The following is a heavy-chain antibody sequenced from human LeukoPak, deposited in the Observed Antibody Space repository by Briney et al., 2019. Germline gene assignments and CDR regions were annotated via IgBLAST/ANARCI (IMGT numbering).Heavy chain of an antibody. CDR3: ASLKTDGYFDY. CDR1: GYTFTSYG. D-gene: IGHD5-24*01. J-gene: IGHJ4*02. CDR2: ISAYNGNT. Sequence: ASVKVSCKASGYTFTSYGISWVRQAPGQGLEWMGWISAYNGNTNYAQKFRGRVTMTTDTSTSTAYMELRSLRSDDTAVYYCASLKTDGYFDYWGQGTLVTVSS. V-gene: IGHV1-18*01.